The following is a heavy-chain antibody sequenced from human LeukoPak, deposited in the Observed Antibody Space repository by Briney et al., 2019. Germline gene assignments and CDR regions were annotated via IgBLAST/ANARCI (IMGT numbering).Heavy chain of an antibody. J-gene: IGHJ5*02. D-gene: IGHD3-10*01. Sequence: GGSLRLSCAASGFTFSDYYMTWIRQAPGKGLEWVSYISSSSSYTEYADSVKGRFTISRGNAKNSVYLQMNSLRADDTAVYYCAREGGYGSGRGWFDPWGQGTLVTVSS. CDR2: ISSSSSYT. CDR1: GFTFSDYY. CDR3: AREGGYGSGRGWFDP. V-gene: IGHV3-11*05.